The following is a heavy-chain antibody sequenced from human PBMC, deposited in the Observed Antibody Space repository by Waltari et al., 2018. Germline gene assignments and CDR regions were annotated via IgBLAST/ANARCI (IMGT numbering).Heavy chain of an antibody. Sequence: EVPLLESGGGLVQPGGSLRLSCTTSMFPFSHYALRWVRQAPGKGLEWVSAITGSGLTTYYADSVKGRFTVSRDNSRNTVFLQMNTLRGDDTAVYYCAKEWEDTAMVAYYFDSWGQGTLVTVSS. J-gene: IGHJ4*02. CDR3: AKEWEDTAMVAYYFDS. CDR2: ITGSGLTT. V-gene: IGHV3-23*01. D-gene: IGHD5-18*01. CDR1: MFPFSHYA.